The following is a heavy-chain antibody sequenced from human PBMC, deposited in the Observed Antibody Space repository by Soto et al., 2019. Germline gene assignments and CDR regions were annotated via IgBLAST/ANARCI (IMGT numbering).Heavy chain of an antibody. CDR2: ISSSGSTI. V-gene: IGHV3-48*03. CDR3: ARLGGLDAFDI. D-gene: IGHD3-16*01. Sequence: EVQLVESGGGLVQPGGSPRLSCAASGFTFSSYEMNWVRQAPGKGLEWVSYISSSGSTIYYADSVKGRFTISRDNAKNSLYLQMNSLRAEDTAVYYCARLGGLDAFDIWGQGTMVTVSS. J-gene: IGHJ3*02. CDR1: GFTFSSYE.